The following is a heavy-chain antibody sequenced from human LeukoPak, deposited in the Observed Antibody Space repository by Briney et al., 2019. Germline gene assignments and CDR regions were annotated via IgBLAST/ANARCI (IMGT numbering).Heavy chain of an antibody. J-gene: IGHJ4*02. V-gene: IGHV1-69*04. CDR3: ARDAPIAAAGNVLDY. CDR1: GGTFSSYA. D-gene: IGHD6-13*01. Sequence: ASVKVSCKASGGTFSSYAISWVRQAPGQGLEWMGRIIPILGIANYAQKFQGRVTITADKSTSTAYMELSSLRPEDTAVYYCARDAPIAAAGNVLDYWGQGTLVTVSS. CDR2: IIPILGIA.